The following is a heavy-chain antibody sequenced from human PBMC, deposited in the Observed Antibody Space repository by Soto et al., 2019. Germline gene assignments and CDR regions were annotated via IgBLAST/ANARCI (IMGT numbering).Heavy chain of an antibody. D-gene: IGHD1-20*01. Sequence: PGGSLRLSCAASGFTFGSYAMSWVRQAPGKGLEWVSGISASGDNTYYADSVKGRFTISGDNFKNTLYLHMNTLRAEDAVVYYCARSLDNWNYVDYWGQGALVTVSS. CDR2: ISASGDNT. CDR3: ARSLDNWNYVDY. J-gene: IGHJ4*02. CDR1: GFTFGSYA. V-gene: IGHV3-23*01.